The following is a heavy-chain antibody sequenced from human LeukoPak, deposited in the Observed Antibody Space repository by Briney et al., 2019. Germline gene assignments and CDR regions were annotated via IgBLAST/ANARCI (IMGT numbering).Heavy chain of an antibody. CDR1: GFTFSSYS. Sequence: GGSLRLSCAASGFTFSSYSMNWVRQAPGKGLEWVSSISSSSSYIYYADSVKGRFTISRDNAKNSLYLQMNSLRAEDTAVYYCARVLGIVVVTAMPDAFDIWGQGTMVTVSS. D-gene: IGHD2-21*02. CDR3: ARVLGIVVVTAMPDAFDI. V-gene: IGHV3-21*01. CDR2: ISSSSSYI. J-gene: IGHJ3*02.